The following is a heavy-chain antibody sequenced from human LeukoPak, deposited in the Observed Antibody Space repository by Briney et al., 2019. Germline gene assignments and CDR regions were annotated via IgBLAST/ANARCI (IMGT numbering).Heavy chain of an antibody. J-gene: IGHJ6*03. CDR2: IYTSGST. CDR1: GGSISNYY. CDR3: ARDQSISPAYYYYYMDV. D-gene: IGHD6-6*01. Sequence: SETLSLTCTVSGGSISNYYWSWIRQPAGKGLEWIGRIYTSGSTNYNPSLKSRVTMSVDTSKNQFSLKLSSVTAADTAVYYCARDQSISPAYYYYYMDVWGKGTTVTVSS. V-gene: IGHV4-4*07.